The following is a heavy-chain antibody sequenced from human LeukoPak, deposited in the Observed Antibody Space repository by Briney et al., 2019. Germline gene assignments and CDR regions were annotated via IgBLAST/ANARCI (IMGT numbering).Heavy chain of an antibody. CDR3: AKDFDDYYDSSGYFGEDY. CDR1: GFTFTSYA. CDR2: ISGSGGST. V-gene: IGHV3-23*01. Sequence: GGPLRLSCAAFGFTFTSYAMSWFRQAPGRGREWVSAISGSGGSTYYADSVKGRFTISRDNSKNTLYLQMNSLRAEDTAVYYCAKDFDDYYDSSGYFGEDYWGQGTLVTVSS. D-gene: IGHD3-22*01. J-gene: IGHJ4*02.